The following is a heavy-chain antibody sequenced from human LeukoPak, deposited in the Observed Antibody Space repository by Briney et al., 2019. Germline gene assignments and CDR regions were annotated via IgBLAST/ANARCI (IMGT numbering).Heavy chain of an antibody. CDR3: EKGAQRGFDYSNSLDN. V-gene: IGHV3-33*06. Sequence: GTSLRLSCAPSGFTFGHYGMHWVRQAPGKGLEWVAVIWSDGSNRYYGDPVKGRFTISRDNFQRTVYLQMNSLRAEDTAVYYCEKGAQRGFDYSNSLDNWGQGTLVTVSS. CDR1: GFTFGHYG. J-gene: IGHJ4*02. D-gene: IGHD4-11*01. CDR2: IWSDGSNR.